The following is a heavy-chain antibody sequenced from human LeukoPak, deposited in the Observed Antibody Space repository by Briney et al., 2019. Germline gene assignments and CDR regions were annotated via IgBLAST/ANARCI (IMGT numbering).Heavy chain of an antibody. CDR1: GFTFSSYA. CDR3: ARDHYHSSDS. V-gene: IGHV3-7*01. D-gene: IGHD3-22*01. Sequence: GGSLRLSCAASGFTFSSYAMSWVRQAPGKGLEWVANIKEDGSEKYYVDSVKGRFTISRDNAKNSLYLQMNSLRAEDTAVYYCARDHYHSSDSWGQGTLLTVSS. CDR2: IKEDGSEK. J-gene: IGHJ4*02.